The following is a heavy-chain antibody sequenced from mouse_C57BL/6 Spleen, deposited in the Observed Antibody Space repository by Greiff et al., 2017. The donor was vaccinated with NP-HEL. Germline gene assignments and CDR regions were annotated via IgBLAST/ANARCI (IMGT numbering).Heavy chain of an antibody. V-gene: IGHV1-4*01. CDR3: ARWVYGNYDGNFDY. D-gene: IGHD2-1*01. CDR1: GYTFTSYT. Sequence: VQRVESGAELARPGASVKMSCKASGYTFTSYTMHWVNQRPGQGLEWIGYINPSSGYTKYNQKFKDKATLTADKSSSTAYMQLSSLTSEDSAVYYCARWVYGNYDGNFDYWGQGTTLTVSS. J-gene: IGHJ2*01. CDR2: INPSSGYT.